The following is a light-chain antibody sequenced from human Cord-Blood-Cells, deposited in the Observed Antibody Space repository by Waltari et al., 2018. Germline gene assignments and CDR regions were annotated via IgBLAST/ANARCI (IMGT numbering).Light chain of an antibody. CDR2: KVS. Sequence: DVVMTQSPLSLLVTLGQPASISCRSSQSLVYSDGNTSLNWFQQGPGQSPRRLMYKVSNRDSWVPYRFSGSGSGTDFTLKISRVEAEDVGVYYCMQGTHWPPHPYTFGQGTKLEIK. J-gene: IGKJ2*01. CDR3: MQGTHWPPHPYT. CDR1: QSLVYSDGNTS. V-gene: IGKV2-30*01.